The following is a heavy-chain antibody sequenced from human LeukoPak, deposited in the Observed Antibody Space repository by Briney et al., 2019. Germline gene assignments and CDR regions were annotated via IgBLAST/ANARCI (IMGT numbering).Heavy chain of an antibody. CDR3: ARSLTMVRGVIGLGY. D-gene: IGHD3-10*01. CDR1: GGSFSGYY. J-gene: IGHJ4*02. Sequence: SETPSLTCAVYGGSFSGYYWSWIRQPPGKGLEWIGEINHSGSTNYNPSLKSRVTISVDTSKNQFSLKLSSVTAADTAVYYCARSLTMVRGVIGLGYWGQGTLVTVSS. CDR2: INHSGST. V-gene: IGHV4-34*01.